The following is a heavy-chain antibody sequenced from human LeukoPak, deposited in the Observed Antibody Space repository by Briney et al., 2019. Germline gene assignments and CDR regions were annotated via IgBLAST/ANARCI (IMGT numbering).Heavy chain of an antibody. CDR3: AKKTPGTHPFDY. V-gene: IGHV3-74*01. Sequence: GGSLRLSCAASGFTFSSYWMHWVRQAPGKGLVWVSRINSDGSSTNYADSVKGRFTISRDNAKNRLYLQMNRLRAEDTAVYYCAKKTPGTHPFDYWGQGTLVTVSP. J-gene: IGHJ4*02. CDR1: GFTFSSYW. D-gene: IGHD6-13*01. CDR2: INSDGSST.